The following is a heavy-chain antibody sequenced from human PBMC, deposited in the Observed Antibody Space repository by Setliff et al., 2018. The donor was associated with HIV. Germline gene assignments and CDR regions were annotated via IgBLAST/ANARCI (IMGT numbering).Heavy chain of an antibody. CDR3: ARVGPVAGPLDY. CDR1: GFTFSSYA. V-gene: IGHV3-20*04. Sequence: GGSLRLSCAASGFTFSSYAMNWVRQVPGKGLEWVSAIHWNGGPMGYSDSVMGRFTISRDNAKKTVYLQMNSLRAEDSALYFCARVGPVAGPLDYWGQGTLVTVSS. D-gene: IGHD6-19*01. CDR2: IHWNGGPM. J-gene: IGHJ4*02.